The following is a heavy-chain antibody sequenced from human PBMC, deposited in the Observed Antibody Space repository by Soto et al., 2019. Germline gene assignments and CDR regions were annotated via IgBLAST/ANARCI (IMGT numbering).Heavy chain of an antibody. V-gene: IGHV3-30-3*01. D-gene: IGHD3-3*01. CDR3: ARDFMGAAFWSGYPPIQTGTLDY. Sequence: QVQLVESGGGVVQPGRSLRLSCAASGFTFSTYAMHWVRQAPGQWLEWVAVLSHAGSTKDYADSLKGRFTISRDNSKNTLYLQMNSLTPEDTAVYFCARDFMGAAFWSGYPPIQTGTLDYWGQGTLVTVSS. CDR1: GFTFSTYA. J-gene: IGHJ4*02. CDR2: LSHAGSTK.